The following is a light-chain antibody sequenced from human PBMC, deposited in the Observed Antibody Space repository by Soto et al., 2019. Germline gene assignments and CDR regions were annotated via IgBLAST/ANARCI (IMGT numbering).Light chain of an antibody. CDR1: QSVSSSY. CDR3: QQYGSPPKFT. V-gene: IGKV3-20*01. CDR2: AAS. Sequence: EIVLTQSPGTLSLSPGERATLSCRASQSVSSSYLAWYQQKPGQAPRLLIYAASSSATGLPDRFSGSGSGTDFTLTISRLEPEDFAVNYCQQYGSPPKFTFGPGTKVDIK. J-gene: IGKJ3*01.